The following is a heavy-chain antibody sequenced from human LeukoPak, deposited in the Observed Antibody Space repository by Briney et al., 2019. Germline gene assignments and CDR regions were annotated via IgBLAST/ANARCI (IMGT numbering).Heavy chain of an antibody. CDR2: IYYSGST. J-gene: IGHJ4*02. CDR3: ARSYYNDSSAYYFDY. CDR1: GGSISSSSYY. Sequence: PSETLSLTCTVSGGSISSSSYYWGWIRQPPGKGLEWIGSIYYSGSTYYNPSLKSRVTISVDTSKNQFSLKLSSVTAADTAVYYCARSYYNDSSAYYFDYWGQGTLVTVSS. D-gene: IGHD3-22*01. V-gene: IGHV4-39*07.